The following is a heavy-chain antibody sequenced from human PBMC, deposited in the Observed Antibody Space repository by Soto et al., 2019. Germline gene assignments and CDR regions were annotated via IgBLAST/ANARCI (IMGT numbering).Heavy chain of an antibody. CDR2: ISAYNGNT. CDR1: GYTFTRYG. CDR3: AREALLRLYYYYGMDV. V-gene: IGHV1-18*01. D-gene: IGHD1-26*01. J-gene: IGHJ6*02. Sequence: ASVKVSCKASGYTFTRYGISWVRHAPGQGLEWMGWISAYNGNTNYAQKLQGRVTMTTDTSTSTAYMELRSLRSDDTAVYYCAREALLRLYYYYGMDVWGLGTLVTVSS.